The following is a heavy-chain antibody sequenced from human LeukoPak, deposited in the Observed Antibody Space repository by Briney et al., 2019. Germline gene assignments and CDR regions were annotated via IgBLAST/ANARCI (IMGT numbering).Heavy chain of an antibody. CDR2: INPNSGGT. Sequence: ASVKVSCKASGYTFTGYYMHWVRQAPGQGLEWMGWINPNSGGTNYAQKFQGRVTMTRDTSISTAYMELTSLTSEDTAVYYCATQFDYDRSAYYLRAFDLWGQGTKVTVSS. D-gene: IGHD3-22*01. V-gene: IGHV1-2*02. CDR1: GYTFTGYY. CDR3: ATQFDYDRSAYYLRAFDL. J-gene: IGHJ3*01.